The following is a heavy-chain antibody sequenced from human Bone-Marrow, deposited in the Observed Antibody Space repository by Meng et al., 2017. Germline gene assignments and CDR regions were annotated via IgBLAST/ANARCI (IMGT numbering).Heavy chain of an antibody. Sequence: EVQLVEPGGGLIQPGGSLGFSCAASGFTVSSNYMSWVRQAPGKGLEWVSVIYSGGSTYYADSVKGRFTISRDNSKNTLYLQMNSLRAEDTAVYYCARVIAAAGTRFIDYWGQGTLVTVSS. CDR2: IYSGGST. CDR1: GFTVSSNY. CDR3: ARVIAAAGTRFIDY. D-gene: IGHD6-13*01. V-gene: IGHV3-53*01. J-gene: IGHJ4*02.